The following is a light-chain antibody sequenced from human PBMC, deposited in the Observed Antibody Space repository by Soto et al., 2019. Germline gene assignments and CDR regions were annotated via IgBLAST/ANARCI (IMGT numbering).Light chain of an antibody. Sequence: EIVMTQSPATLSVSPGERATLSCRASHSISTNLAWYQHKPGQAPGLLIYGASTRATGIPARFGGSGSGTEFTLTISSLQSEDFAVYYCQQYNNWPRTFGQGTKVDIK. CDR1: HSISTN. CDR3: QQYNNWPRT. V-gene: IGKV3-15*01. J-gene: IGKJ1*01. CDR2: GAS.